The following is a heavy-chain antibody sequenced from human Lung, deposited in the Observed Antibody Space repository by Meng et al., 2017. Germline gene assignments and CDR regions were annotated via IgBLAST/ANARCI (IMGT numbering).Heavy chain of an antibody. J-gene: IGHJ4*02. V-gene: IGHV4-34*01. Sequence: QVERMQWGSRSLGPPENLPPPSAVYGGSISGSYWSWIRQSPAKGLEWIGKINHGGSTNYNPSLESRVTISVDTPKNQFSLRLTSMTVADTAVYYCARERHSTIIRGVIDFWGQGALVTVSS. D-gene: IGHD3-10*01. CDR3: ARERHSTIIRGVIDF. CDR2: INHGGST. CDR1: GGSISGSY.